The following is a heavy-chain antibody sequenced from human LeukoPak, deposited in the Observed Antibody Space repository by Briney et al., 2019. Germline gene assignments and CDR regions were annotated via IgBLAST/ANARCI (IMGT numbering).Heavy chain of an antibody. Sequence: PGGSLRLSCAASGFTFRSYDMSWVRQAPGKGLEWVSGISGSGGSTYYADSVKGRFTISRDNSKNTLYVQMNSLRAEDTAVYYCAKLGGYDILTGYYSKFDYWGQGTLVTVSS. CDR1: GFTFRSYD. CDR3: AKLGGYDILTGYYSKFDY. V-gene: IGHV3-23*01. CDR2: ISGSGGST. J-gene: IGHJ4*02. D-gene: IGHD3-9*01.